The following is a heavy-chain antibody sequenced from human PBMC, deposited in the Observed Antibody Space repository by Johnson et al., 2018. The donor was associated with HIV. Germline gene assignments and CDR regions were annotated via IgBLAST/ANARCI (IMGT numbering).Heavy chain of an antibody. CDR1: GFTFSDYY. J-gene: IGHJ3*02. V-gene: IGHV3-11*04. CDR2: ISSSGSTI. CDR3: ATRDPTHRPGVFDI. Sequence: QVQLVESGGGLVQPGRSLRLSCAASGFTFSDYYMSWIRQAPGKGLEWISYISSSGSTIYYADSVKGRFTISRDNAKNSLYLQMNSLRAEDTAVYYCATRDPTHRPGVFDIWGQGTMVTISS. D-gene: IGHD1-14*01.